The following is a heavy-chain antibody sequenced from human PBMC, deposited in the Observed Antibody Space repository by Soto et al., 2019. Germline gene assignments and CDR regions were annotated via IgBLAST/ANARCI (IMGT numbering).Heavy chain of an antibody. Sequence: QVQLQLWGAGLLKPSETLSLTCAVYGGSFSGYYWSWIRKPPGKGLEWIGEINPSGSTNYTPSLKSRVSISVDTSKNQVSLKLSSVTAADTAVYYCARGRHGGAAAWGQGTLVTVSS. CDR2: INPSGST. D-gene: IGHD4-17*01. V-gene: IGHV4-34*01. CDR3: ARGRHGGAAA. CDR1: GGSFSGYY. J-gene: IGHJ5*02.